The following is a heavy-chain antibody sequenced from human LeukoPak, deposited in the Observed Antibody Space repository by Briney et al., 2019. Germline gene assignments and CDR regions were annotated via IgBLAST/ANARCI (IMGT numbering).Heavy chain of an antibody. CDR2: ISGSGDGT. V-gene: IGHV3-23*01. D-gene: IGHD6-13*01. CDR3: ARDRYYAITATGYNYFDY. Sequence: GGSLRLSCAASGFTFNNYAMSWVRQAPGKGLEWVSAISGSGDGTYYADSVKGRFTISRDNSKNTLYLQMNSLRVEDTAVYYCARDRYYAITATGYNYFDYWGQGTLVTVSS. CDR1: GFTFNNYA. J-gene: IGHJ4*02.